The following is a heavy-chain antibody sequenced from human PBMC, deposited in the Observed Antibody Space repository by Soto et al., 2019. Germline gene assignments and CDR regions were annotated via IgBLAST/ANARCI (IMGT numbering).Heavy chain of an antibody. D-gene: IGHD5-18*01. CDR2: ISAYNGNT. Sequence: ASVKVSCKASGYTFTSYGISWVRQAPGQGLEWMGWISAYNGNTNYAQKLQGRVTMTTDTSTSTAYMELRSLRSDDTAVYYCARDSGCSYGYGWRWFDHWGQGILVSVSS. J-gene: IGHJ5*02. V-gene: IGHV1-18*04. CDR3: ARDSGCSYGYGWRWFDH. CDR1: GYTFTSYG.